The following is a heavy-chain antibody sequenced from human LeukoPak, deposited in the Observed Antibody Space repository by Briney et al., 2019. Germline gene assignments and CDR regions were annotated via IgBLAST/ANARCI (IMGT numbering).Heavy chain of an antibody. CDR2: ISVSGGGT. V-gene: IGHV3-23*01. D-gene: IGHD2-8*01. Sequence: GGSLRLSCAASGFTFSNYAMSWVRQAPGMGLEWVSTISVSGGGTYYADSVKGRFTISRDSSRNTLYLQMNSLRAEDTAIYYCAKDLGGCGNGFCSYYFDYWGQGTLVTVSS. CDR1: GFTFSNYA. CDR3: AKDLGGCGNGFCSYYFDY. J-gene: IGHJ4*02.